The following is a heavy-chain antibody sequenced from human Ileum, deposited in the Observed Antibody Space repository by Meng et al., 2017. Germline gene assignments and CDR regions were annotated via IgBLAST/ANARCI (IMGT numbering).Heavy chain of an antibody. V-gene: IGHV4-4*07. CDR2: IYTSGST. D-gene: IGHD3-16*01. Sequence: SETLSLTCTVSGGSISSYYWSWIRQPAGKGLEWIGRIYTSGSTNYNPALKSRVTMSVDTSKNQFSLKMSSVTAADTAVYYCARVGSQWGRDNWGQGTLVTVSS. CDR1: GGSISSYY. J-gene: IGHJ4*02. CDR3: ARVGSQWGRDN.